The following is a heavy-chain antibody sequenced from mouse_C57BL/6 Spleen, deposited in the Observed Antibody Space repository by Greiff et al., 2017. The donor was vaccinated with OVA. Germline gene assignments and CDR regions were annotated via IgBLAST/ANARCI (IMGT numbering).Heavy chain of an antibody. Sequence: VQLQQSGPELVKPGASVKISCKASGYAFSSSWMNWVKQRPGKGLEWIGRIYPGDGDTNYNGKFKGKAPLTADKSSSTSYMQLSSLTSEDSAVYFGARSTTVVEDWFAYWGQGTLVTVSA. V-gene: IGHV1-82*01. CDR1: GYAFSSSW. CDR2: IYPGDGDT. D-gene: IGHD1-1*01. CDR3: ARSTTVVEDWFAY. J-gene: IGHJ3*01.